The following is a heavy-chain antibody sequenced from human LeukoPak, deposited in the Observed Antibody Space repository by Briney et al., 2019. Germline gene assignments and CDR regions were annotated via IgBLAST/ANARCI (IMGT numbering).Heavy chain of an antibody. Sequence: GGSLRLSCTASGFTFGDYSMTWFRRAPRKGLEWVSVIYSGDNTYYADPVKGRFTISRDNSKNTVYLQMNSLRAEDTAVYYCARTRLYYDSSGYYPQYYFDSWGQGTLVTVSS. D-gene: IGHD3-22*01. V-gene: IGHV3-53*01. CDR2: IYSGDNT. CDR1: GFTFGDYS. J-gene: IGHJ4*02. CDR3: ARTRLYYDSSGYYPQYYFDS.